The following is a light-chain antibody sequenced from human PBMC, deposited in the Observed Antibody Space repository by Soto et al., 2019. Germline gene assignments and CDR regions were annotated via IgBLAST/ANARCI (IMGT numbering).Light chain of an antibody. CDR2: DVA. J-gene: IGLJ2*01. V-gene: IGLV2-14*03. Sequence: QSVLTQPASVSESPGQSITISCTGSSSDVAAHNFVSWYQHHPDKAPKLIIYDVANRPSGVSNRFSCSKSGTTASLTISGLQAEDEADYYCSSYTTSNTVVFGGGTKLTVL. CDR1: SSDVAAHNF. CDR3: SSYTTSNTVV.